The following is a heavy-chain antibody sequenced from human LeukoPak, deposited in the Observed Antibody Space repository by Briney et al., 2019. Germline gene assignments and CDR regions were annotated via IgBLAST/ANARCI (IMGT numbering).Heavy chain of an antibody. J-gene: IGHJ4*02. CDR3: ARRYCSGSSCYLFDY. Sequence: GESLKISCKGSGYSFTNYWIGWVRQMLGKGLEWMGIIHPRDSDTRYSPSFQGQVTISADKSISTAYLQWSSLKASDTAMYYCARRYCSGSSCYLFDYWGQGTLVTVSS. CDR2: IHPRDSDT. D-gene: IGHD2-15*01. CDR1: GYSFTNYW. V-gene: IGHV5-51*01.